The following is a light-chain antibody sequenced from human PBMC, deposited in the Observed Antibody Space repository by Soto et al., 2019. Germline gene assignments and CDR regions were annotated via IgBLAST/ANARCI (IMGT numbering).Light chain of an antibody. CDR3: QQYGGSPGT. CDR1: QSVSNAY. J-gene: IGKJ1*01. CDR2: HAS. Sequence: EIVLTQSPGTLSLSPGERATLSCRASQSVSNAYLAWYQQKPGQAPRLLIYHASNRVTGIPDRFSGSGSGTDFTLTISRLEPEDFAVYHCQQYGGSPGTFGQGTKVEFK. V-gene: IGKV3-20*01.